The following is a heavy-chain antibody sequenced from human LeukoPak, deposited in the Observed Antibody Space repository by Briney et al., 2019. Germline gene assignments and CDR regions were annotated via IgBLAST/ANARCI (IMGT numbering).Heavy chain of an antibody. Sequence: ASVKVSCKASGYTFTGYYMHWVRQAPGQGLEWMGWINPNSGGTNYAQKFQGRVTMTRDTSISTAHMELSRLRSDDTAVYYCARAGRYCSSTSCSLPDYWGQGTLVTVSS. V-gene: IGHV1-2*02. J-gene: IGHJ4*02. CDR3: ARAGRYCSSTSCSLPDY. CDR1: GYTFTGYY. D-gene: IGHD2-2*01. CDR2: INPNSGGT.